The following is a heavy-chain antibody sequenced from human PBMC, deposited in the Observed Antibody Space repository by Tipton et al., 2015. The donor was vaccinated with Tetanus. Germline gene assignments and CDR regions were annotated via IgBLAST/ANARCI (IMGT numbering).Heavy chain of an antibody. CDR2: ISNGNP. Sequence: GLVKPSETLFLTCTVSRGPISSYYWSWIRQPAGKGLEWIGHISNGNPDYTPSLKNRVTLSVDLSKNDFPLKLRSVTAADTGVYYCARGITDGYFRRFDYWGQGTVVAVSP. D-gene: IGHD5-24*01. CDR1: RGPISSYY. J-gene: IGHJ4*02. V-gene: IGHV4-4*07. CDR3: ARGITDGYFRRFDY.